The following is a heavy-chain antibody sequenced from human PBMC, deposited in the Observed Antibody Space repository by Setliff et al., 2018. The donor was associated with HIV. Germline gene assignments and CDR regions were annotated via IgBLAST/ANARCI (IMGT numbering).Heavy chain of an antibody. CDR1: GGSINSGTYY. Sequence: PSETLSLTCTVSGGSINSGTYYWSWIRQPAGKGLEWIGRVYNSGSANYNPSLTSRVTMSVDTSKNQFSLNLNSLTAADTAIYYCVRGAEYPNWYFDLWGRGTLVTVSS. CDR3: VRGAEYPNWYFDL. CDR2: VYNSGSA. J-gene: IGHJ2*01. V-gene: IGHV4-61*02.